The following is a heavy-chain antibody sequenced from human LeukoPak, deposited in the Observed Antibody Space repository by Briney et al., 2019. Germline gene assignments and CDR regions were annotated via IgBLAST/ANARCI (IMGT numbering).Heavy chain of an antibody. D-gene: IGHD5-12*01. CDR3: ARDRGGSFEY. V-gene: IGHV3-7*05. CDR1: GFTFSSYW. CDR2: IKEDGSEK. J-gene: IGHJ4*02. Sequence: GGSLRLSCAASGFTFSSYWMNWVRQAPGKGLEWEANIKEDGSEKYYVDSVKGRFTISRDNAKNSLYLQMNSLRAEDTALYYCARDRGGSFEYWGQGSLVTVSS.